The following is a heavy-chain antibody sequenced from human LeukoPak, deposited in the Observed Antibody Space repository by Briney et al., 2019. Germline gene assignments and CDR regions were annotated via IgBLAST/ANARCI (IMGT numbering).Heavy chain of an antibody. CDR3: AKGPGTSGYYPYFDY. J-gene: IGHJ4*02. V-gene: IGHV3-23*01. CDR2: ISANGGST. Sequence: GGSPRLSCAASGFTFSTYAMNWVRQAPGKGLEWVSTISANGGSTYYADSVKGRFTISRANSKNTLYLQMNSLRADDTAVYYCAKGPGTSGYYPYFDYWGQGTLVTVSS. D-gene: IGHD3-22*01. CDR1: GFTFSTYA.